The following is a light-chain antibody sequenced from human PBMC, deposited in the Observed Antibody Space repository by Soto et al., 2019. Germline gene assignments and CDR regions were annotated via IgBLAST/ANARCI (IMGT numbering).Light chain of an antibody. J-gene: IGLJ1*01. CDR2: DVS. CDR3: SSIPTDVVV. CDR1: SRDIGAHNS. Sequence: QSVLTQPASVSGSLGQAITISCAGTSRDIGAHNSVSWHQQHPGEAPKLIIFDVSSRPSGVSNRFSGSKSGNTASLTISGLQAEDEAVYYCSSIPTDVVVFGTGTKVTVL. V-gene: IGLV2-14*03.